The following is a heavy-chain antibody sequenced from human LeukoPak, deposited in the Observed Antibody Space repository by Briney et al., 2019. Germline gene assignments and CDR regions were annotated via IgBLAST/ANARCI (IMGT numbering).Heavy chain of an antibody. CDR2: ISSSGSTI. CDR3: AGGNSEYDILTGYDY. Sequence: PGGSLRLSCAASGFTLSSYEMNWVRQAPGKGLEWVSYISSSGSTIYYADSVKGRFTISRDNAKNSLYLQMNSLRAEDTAVYYCAGGNSEYDILTGYDYWGQGTLVTVSS. D-gene: IGHD3-9*01. CDR1: GFTLSSYE. J-gene: IGHJ4*02. V-gene: IGHV3-48*03.